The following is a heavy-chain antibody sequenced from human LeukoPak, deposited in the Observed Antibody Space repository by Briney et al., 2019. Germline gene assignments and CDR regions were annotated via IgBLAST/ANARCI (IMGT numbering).Heavy chain of an antibody. D-gene: IGHD5-12*01. CDR2: ISGSGGST. CDR3: AKAGGSGYDLYYFDY. Sequence: GGSLRLSCAASGFTFSSYAMSWVRQAPGKGLEWVSAISGSGGSTYYADSVKGRFTISRDNSKNTLYLHMNSLRAEDTAVYYCAKAGGSGYDLYYFDYWGQGTLVTVSS. V-gene: IGHV3-23*01. J-gene: IGHJ4*02. CDR1: GFTFSSYA.